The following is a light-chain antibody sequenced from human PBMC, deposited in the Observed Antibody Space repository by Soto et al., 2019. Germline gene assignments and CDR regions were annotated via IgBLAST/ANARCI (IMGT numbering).Light chain of an antibody. J-gene: IGLJ1*01. V-gene: IGLV3-1*01. CDR3: QAWDSTTAYYV. CDR2: QDT. Sequence: SSELTQPPSVSVSPGQTASITCSGDNLGDKYTSWYQQKPGQSPVQVIYQDTKRPSGIPERFSGSNSGNTATLTISGTQPMDEADYYCQAWDSTTAYYVFGTGTKLTVL. CDR1: NLGDKY.